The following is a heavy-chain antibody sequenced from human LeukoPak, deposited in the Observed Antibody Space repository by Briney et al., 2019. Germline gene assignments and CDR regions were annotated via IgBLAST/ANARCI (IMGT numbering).Heavy chain of an antibody. J-gene: IGHJ6*03. CDR2: IRYDGSNK. V-gene: IGHV3-30*02. CDR1: GFTFSSHG. D-gene: IGHD3-10*01. Sequence: GGSLRLSCAASGFTFSSHGMHWVRQAPGKWLEWVALIRYDGSNKYYADSVKGRFTISRDNSKNTLYLQMNSLRAEDTAVYYCAKDGVMVRGVTSRFMDVWGKGTTVTVSS. CDR3: AKDGVMVRGVTSRFMDV.